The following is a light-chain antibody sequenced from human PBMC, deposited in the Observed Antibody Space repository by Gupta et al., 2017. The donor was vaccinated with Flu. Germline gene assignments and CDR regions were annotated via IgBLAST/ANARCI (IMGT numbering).Light chain of an antibody. CDR3: SSDTSSIHLV. CDR2: EVR. V-gene: IGLV2-14*01. CDR1: SSDVGGYNY. Sequence: QSALTQPASVSRSPGQSITISCTGTSSDVGGYNYVSCYHQHPGKAPKLMIYEVRKRPSGVAKRFSGSKSGNTASLTISGRQAEDEADYYCSSDTSSIHLVFGTGTKVTVL. J-gene: IGLJ1*01.